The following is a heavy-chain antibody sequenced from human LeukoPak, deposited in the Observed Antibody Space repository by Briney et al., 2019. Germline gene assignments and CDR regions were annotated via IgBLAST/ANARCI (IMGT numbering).Heavy chain of an antibody. CDR1: GFTFNIYS. Sequence: GGSLRLSCAGSGFTFNIYSMNWVRQAPGKGLEWISYITETSNTRYYADSVKGRFTISRDNAANSVYLQMNSLRDEDTAVYYCARDPAGLANFDYWGQGTLVTVSS. CDR2: ITETSNTR. CDR3: ARDPAGLANFDY. J-gene: IGHJ4*02. D-gene: IGHD6-19*01. V-gene: IGHV3-48*02.